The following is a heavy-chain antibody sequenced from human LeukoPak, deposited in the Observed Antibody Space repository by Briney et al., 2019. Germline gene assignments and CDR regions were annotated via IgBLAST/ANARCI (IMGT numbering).Heavy chain of an antibody. V-gene: IGHV3-53*01. D-gene: IGHD6-19*01. CDR3: ASWPVGWYGEDS. CDR1: GLSVSSDF. Sequence: GGSLRLSCAATGLSVSSDFMSWVRQAPGKGLEWVSVIYGGGSTYYADSVKSRFTISRDTPKNTSYLQMNSLRVEDTAVYYCASWPVGWYGEDSWGQGTLVTVSS. J-gene: IGHJ4*02. CDR2: IYGGGST.